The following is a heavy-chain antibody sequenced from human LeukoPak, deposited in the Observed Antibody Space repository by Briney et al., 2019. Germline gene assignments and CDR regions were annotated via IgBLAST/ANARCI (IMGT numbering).Heavy chain of an antibody. V-gene: IGHV3-23*01. D-gene: IGHD3-10*01. Sequence: GGSLRLSCAASGFTFSSYAMSWVRQAPGKGLEWVSTLSNTGIATYYADSVKGRFTISRDIYENTLFLQMNYLRAEDTAIYYCAKVPYSDYGSGRPPFMDVWGQGTTVAVSS. CDR3: AKVPYSDYGSGRPPFMDV. J-gene: IGHJ6*02. CDR2: LSNTGIAT. CDR1: GFTFSSYA.